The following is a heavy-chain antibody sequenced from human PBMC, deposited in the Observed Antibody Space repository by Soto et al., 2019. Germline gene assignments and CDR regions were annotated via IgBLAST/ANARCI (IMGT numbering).Heavy chain of an antibody. CDR3: ARRRDVVTAFPGWFDP. V-gene: IGHV4-39*01. CDR2: IYYSGST. J-gene: IGHJ5*02. Sequence: PSETLSLTCTVSGGSISSSSYYWGWIRQPPGKGLEWIGSIYYSGSTYYNPSLKSRVTISVDTSKNQFSLKLSSVTAADTAVYYCARRRDVVTAFPGWFDPWGQGTLVTVSS. D-gene: IGHD2-21*02. CDR1: GGSISSSSYY.